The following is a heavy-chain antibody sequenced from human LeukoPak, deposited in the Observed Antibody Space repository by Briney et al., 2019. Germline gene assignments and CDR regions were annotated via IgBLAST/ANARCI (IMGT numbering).Heavy chain of an antibody. CDR1: GFTFSSYW. CDR3: ARVSPAILTYGYFKAPFEIDY. Sequence: GGSLRLSCAASGFTFSSYWMTWVRQAPGKGLEWVAIIKQDGNEKYYVDSVKGRFTISRDNAKNSLYLQMNSLRAEDTAVYYCARVSPAILTYGYFKAPFEIDYWGQGTLVTVSS. D-gene: IGHD3-22*01. V-gene: IGHV3-7*03. CDR2: IKQDGNEK. J-gene: IGHJ4*02.